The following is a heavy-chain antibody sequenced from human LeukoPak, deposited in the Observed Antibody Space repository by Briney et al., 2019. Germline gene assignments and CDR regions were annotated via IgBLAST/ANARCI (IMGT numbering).Heavy chain of an antibody. J-gene: IGHJ3*01. V-gene: IGHV3-23*01. CDR1: GFTFSSYG. D-gene: IGHD6-19*01. CDR2: ISGSGGST. CDR3: ARQWGWFTSGWWLDTFDV. Sequence: GGSLRLSCAASGFTFSSYGMSWVRQAPGKGLEWVSAISGSGGSTYYADSVKGRFTISRDNSKNTLYLQMNSLRAEDTAVYYCARQWGWFTSGWWLDTFDVWGQGSMVIVSS.